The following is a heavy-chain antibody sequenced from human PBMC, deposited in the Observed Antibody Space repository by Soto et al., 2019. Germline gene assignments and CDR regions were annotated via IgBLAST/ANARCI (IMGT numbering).Heavy chain of an antibody. D-gene: IGHD2-15*01. J-gene: IGHJ4*02. Sequence: PGGSLRLSCTASGFTFSNYAMSWFRQAPGKGLEWVSTFSSGGGGTYYADSVKGRFTISRDNSKNTLSLQMNSLRAEDTAVYYCTKANRYCSGANCFTFDYWGLGTLVTVSS. CDR1: GFTFSNYA. CDR3: TKANRYCSGANCFTFDY. V-gene: IGHV3-23*01. CDR2: FSSGGGGT.